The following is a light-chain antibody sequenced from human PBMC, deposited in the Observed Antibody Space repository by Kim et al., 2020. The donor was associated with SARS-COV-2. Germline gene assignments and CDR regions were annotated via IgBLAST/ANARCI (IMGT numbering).Light chain of an antibody. CDR3: QQRSNWPPT. CDR2: DTS. CDR1: QSVSNY. V-gene: IGKV3-11*01. Sequence: VSPGERATRSCRASQSVSNYLAWYQQKPGQAPRLLIYDTSNRATGIPARFSGSGSGTDFSLTISSLEPEDFAVYYCQQRSNWPPTFGQGTRLEIK. J-gene: IGKJ5*01.